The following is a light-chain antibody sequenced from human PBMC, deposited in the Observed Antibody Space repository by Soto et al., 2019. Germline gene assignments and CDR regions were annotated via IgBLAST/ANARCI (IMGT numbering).Light chain of an antibody. CDR1: QSVSSN. CDR3: QQYHDWPLT. CDR2: DVS. J-gene: IGKJ4*01. Sequence: EIVMTLSPATLSVSPGERATLSCRASQSVSSNFAWYQQRPAQAPRLLIYDVSTRATGVPTRFSGSGSGTEFTLTISSLQSEDFAVYYCQQYHDWPLTFGGGTRVEIK. V-gene: IGKV3D-15*01.